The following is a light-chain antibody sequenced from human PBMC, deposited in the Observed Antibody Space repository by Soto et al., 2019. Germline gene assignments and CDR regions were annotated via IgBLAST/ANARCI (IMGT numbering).Light chain of an antibody. CDR3: FSYTSSGTYV. Sequence: QSVLTQPASVSGSPGQSITISCTGTSSDVGNYKYVSWYQQHPGKAPKLMIYEVSNRPSGVSNRFSGSKSGNTASLTISGHQAEDETDYYCFSYTSSGTYVFGTGTNVTVL. V-gene: IGLV2-14*01. J-gene: IGLJ1*01. CDR2: EVS. CDR1: SSDVGNYKY.